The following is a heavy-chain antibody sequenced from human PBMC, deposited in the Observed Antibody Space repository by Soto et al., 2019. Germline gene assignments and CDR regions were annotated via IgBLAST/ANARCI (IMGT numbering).Heavy chain of an antibody. J-gene: IGHJ4*02. CDR3: ARATNAGDCSGGSCYIDY. V-gene: IGHV1-2*04. D-gene: IGHD2-15*01. Sequence: ASVKVSCKASGYTFTGYYMHWVRQAPGQGLEWMGWINPNSGGTNYAQKFQGWVTMTRDTSISTAYMELSRLRSDDTAVYYCARATNAGDCSGGSCYIDYWGQGTLVTVSS. CDR2: INPNSGGT. CDR1: GYTFTGYY.